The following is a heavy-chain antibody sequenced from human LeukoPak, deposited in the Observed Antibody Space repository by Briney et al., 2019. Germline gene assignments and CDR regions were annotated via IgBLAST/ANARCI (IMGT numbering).Heavy chain of an antibody. CDR1: GFTFSSYS. Sequence: RPGGSLRLSCAASGFTFSSYSMNWVRQAPGKGLEWVSSISSSSSYIYYADSVKGRFTISRDNAKNSLYLQMNSLRAEDTAVYYCAREGSRFGELSYNWFDPWGQGTLVTVSS. V-gene: IGHV3-21*01. CDR3: AREGSRFGELSYNWFDP. CDR2: ISSSSSYI. D-gene: IGHD3-16*02. J-gene: IGHJ5*02.